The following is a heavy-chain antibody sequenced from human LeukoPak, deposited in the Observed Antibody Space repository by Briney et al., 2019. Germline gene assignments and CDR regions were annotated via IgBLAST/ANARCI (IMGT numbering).Heavy chain of an antibody. CDR1: GGSISSYY. D-gene: IGHD6-13*01. CDR2: IYTSGST. CDR3: ARQRKIAAAGTRFDY. Sequence: PSETLSLTCTVSGGSISSYYWSWIRQPAGKGLEWIGRIYTSGSTNYNPSIKSRVTMSVDTSKNQFSLKLSSVTAADTAVYYCARQRKIAAAGTRFDYWGQGTLVTVSS. J-gene: IGHJ4*02. V-gene: IGHV4-4*07.